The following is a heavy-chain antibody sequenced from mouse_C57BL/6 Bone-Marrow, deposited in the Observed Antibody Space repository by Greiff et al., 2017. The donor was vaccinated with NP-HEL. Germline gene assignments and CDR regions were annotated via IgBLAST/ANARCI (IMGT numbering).Heavy chain of an antibody. V-gene: IGHV5-17*01. J-gene: IGHJ2*01. D-gene: IGHD2-4*01. CDR3: ARGGYYDSRRDYCDY. Sequence: EVMLVESGGGLVKPGGSLKLSCAASGFTFSDYGMHWVRQAPEKGLEWVAYISSGSSTIYYADTVKGRFTISRDNAKNTLFLQMTSLRSEDTAMYYCARGGYYDSRRDYCDYWGQGTTLTVSS. CDR1: GFTFSDYG. CDR2: ISSGSSTI.